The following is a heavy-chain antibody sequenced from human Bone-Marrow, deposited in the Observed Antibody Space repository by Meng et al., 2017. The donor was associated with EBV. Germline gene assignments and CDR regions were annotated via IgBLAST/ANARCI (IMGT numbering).Heavy chain of an antibody. CDR1: GGSFSGYY. Sequence: QVQLQQWGAGLLKPSXXXXLTXXVYGGSFSGYYWSWIRQPPGKGLEWIGEINHSGSTNYNPSLKSRVTISVDTSKNQFSLKLSSVTAADTAVYYCARVGDSSIISVEFDYWGQGTLVTVSS. D-gene: IGHD6-13*01. CDR2: INHSGST. J-gene: IGHJ4*02. CDR3: ARVGDSSIISVEFDY. V-gene: IGHV4-34*01.